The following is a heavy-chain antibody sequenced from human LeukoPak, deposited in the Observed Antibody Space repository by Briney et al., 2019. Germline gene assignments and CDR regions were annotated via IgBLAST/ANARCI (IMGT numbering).Heavy chain of an antibody. J-gene: IGHJ4*02. CDR3: ARQVDTSMALPDY. D-gene: IGHD5-18*01. V-gene: IGHV1-18*01. Sequence: ASVKVSCKASGYTFTSYGISWVRQAPVQGLEWMGWISAYNGNTNSAQKVQGRVTLTTDTSTNTAYMELRSLRSDDTAVYYCARQVDTSMALPDYWGQGTLVTVSS. CDR2: ISAYNGNT. CDR1: GYTFTSYG.